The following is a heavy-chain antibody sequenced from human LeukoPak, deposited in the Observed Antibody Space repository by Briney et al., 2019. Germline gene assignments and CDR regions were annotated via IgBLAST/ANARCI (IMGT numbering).Heavy chain of an antibody. CDR3: ARDNYYEGAFDV. V-gene: IGHV4-59*01. CDR1: GGSISTYY. CDR2: MYYSGST. D-gene: IGHD3-22*01. Sequence: SETLSLTCTVSGGSISTYYWSWIRQPPGKGLEWIGSMYYSGSTNYNPSLKSRVTISLDASKNQFSLKLSSVTAADTAVYNCARDNYYEGAFDVWGQGTMVTVSS. J-gene: IGHJ3*01.